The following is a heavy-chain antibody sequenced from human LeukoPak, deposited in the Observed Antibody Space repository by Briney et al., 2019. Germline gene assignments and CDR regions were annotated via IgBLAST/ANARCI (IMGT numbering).Heavy chain of an antibody. J-gene: IGHJ1*01. D-gene: IGHD6-13*01. CDR3: ARSAIAAAGNAEYFQL. Sequence: GGSLRLPCAASGFTFSDYYMSWIRQAPGKGLEWLSYISSSSSYTNYADSVKGRFTISRDNAKNSLYLQMNSLRAEDTAVYYCARSAIAAAGNAEYFQLWGQGTLVAVSS. CDR1: GFTFSDYY. V-gene: IGHV3-11*03. CDR2: ISSSSSYT.